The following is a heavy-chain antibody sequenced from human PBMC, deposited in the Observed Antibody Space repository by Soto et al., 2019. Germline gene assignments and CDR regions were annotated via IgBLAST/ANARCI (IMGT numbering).Heavy chain of an antibody. CDR2: INAGNGNT. V-gene: IGHV1-3*01. J-gene: IGHJ4*02. CDR3: ARNTYSSSSRGPFDY. D-gene: IGHD6-6*01. CDR1: GYTFTSYA. Sequence: ASVKVSCKASGYTFTSYAMHWVRQAPGQRLEWMGWINAGNGNTKYSQKFQGRVTITRDTSASTAYMELSSLRSEDTAVYYCARNTYSSSSRGPFDYWGQGTLVTVSS.